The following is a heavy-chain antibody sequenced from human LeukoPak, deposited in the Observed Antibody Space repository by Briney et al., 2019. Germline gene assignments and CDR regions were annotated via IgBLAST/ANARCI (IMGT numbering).Heavy chain of an antibody. CDR1: GFTFSSYS. CDR2: ISSSSSYI. V-gene: IGHV3-21*01. Sequence: SGGYLRLSCAASGFTFSSYSMNWVRQAQGKGLEWVSSISSSSSYIYYADSVKGRFTISRDNAKNSLYLQMNSLRAEDTAVYYCARDLRGRYDYWGQGTLVTVSS. J-gene: IGHJ4*02. CDR3: ARDLRGRYDY. D-gene: IGHD1-26*01.